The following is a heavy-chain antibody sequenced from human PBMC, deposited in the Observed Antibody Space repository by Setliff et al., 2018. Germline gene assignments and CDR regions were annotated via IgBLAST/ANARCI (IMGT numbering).Heavy chain of an antibody. CDR1: GYTFTSYY. Sequence: ASVKVSCKASGYTFTSYYMYWLRQAPGQGPEWMGIINPGGGSASYAEKFQGRVTMTRDTSTSTFYMEVNILRSDDTAVYYCARGGMAAANRKGVFEYWGQGTLVTVSS. J-gene: IGHJ4*02. CDR3: ARGGMAAANRKGVFEY. CDR2: INPGGGSA. D-gene: IGHD6-13*01. V-gene: IGHV1-46*01.